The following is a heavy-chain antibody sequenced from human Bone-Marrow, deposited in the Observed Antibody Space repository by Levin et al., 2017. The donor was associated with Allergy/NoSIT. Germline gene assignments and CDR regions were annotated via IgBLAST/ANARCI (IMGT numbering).Heavy chain of an antibody. V-gene: IGHV4-59*01. CDR2: IYYSGST. D-gene: IGHD2-2*01. CDR3: ARDGSTSSILPGWFDP. J-gene: IGHJ5*02. Sequence: SQTLSLTCPVSGVSISSYYWSWIRQPPGKGLEWIGYIYYSGSTNYNPSLKSRVTISVDTSKNQFSLKLSSVTAADTAVYYCARDGSTSSILPGWFDPWGQGTLVTVSS. CDR1: GVSISSYY.